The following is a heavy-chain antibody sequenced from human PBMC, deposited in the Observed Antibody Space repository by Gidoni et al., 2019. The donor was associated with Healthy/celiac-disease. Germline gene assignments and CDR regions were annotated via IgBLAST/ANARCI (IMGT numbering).Heavy chain of an antibody. CDR3: ARDLPYVGAGGWFDP. CDR1: GYTFTSYG. Sequence: QVHLVQSGAEVKKPGPSVKVSCMASGYTFTSYGISWVRQAPGQGLEWMGWISDYDGNTNYEQKVEGRVTMTTDTATSTAYMELRSLRSDDTAVYYCARDLPYVGAGGWFDPWGQGTLVTVSS. CDR2: ISDYDGNT. J-gene: IGHJ5*02. D-gene: IGHD1-26*01. V-gene: IGHV1-18*01.